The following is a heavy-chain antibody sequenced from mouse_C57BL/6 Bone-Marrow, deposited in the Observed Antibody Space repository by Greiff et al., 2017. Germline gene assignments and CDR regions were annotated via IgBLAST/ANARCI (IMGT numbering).Heavy chain of an antibody. CDR1: GYTFTNYW. CDR2: IYPGSGST. J-gene: IGHJ4*01. Sequence: QVQLQQPGAELVKPGASVKMSCKASGYTFTNYWITWVKQRPGQGLEWIGDIYPGSGSTNYNAKFKSKATLTVDTSSSTAYMQLSSLTSEDSAVYYCARFLGYAMDYWGQGTSVTVSS. CDR3: ARFLGYAMDY. V-gene: IGHV1-55*01.